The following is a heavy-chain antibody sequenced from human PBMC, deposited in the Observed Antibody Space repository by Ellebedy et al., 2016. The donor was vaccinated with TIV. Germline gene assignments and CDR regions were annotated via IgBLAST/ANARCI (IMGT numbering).Heavy chain of an antibody. V-gene: IGHV3-30*02. D-gene: IGHD3-10*01. Sequence: PGGSLRLSCAASGFTFSSYGMHWVRQAPGKGLEWVAFIRYDGSNKYYADSVKGRFTISRDNSKNTLYLQMNSLRAEDTAVYYCAKDAPVRGVSYYYGMDVWGQGTTVTVSS. CDR2: IRYDGSNK. CDR3: AKDAPVRGVSYYYGMDV. J-gene: IGHJ6*02. CDR1: GFTFSSYG.